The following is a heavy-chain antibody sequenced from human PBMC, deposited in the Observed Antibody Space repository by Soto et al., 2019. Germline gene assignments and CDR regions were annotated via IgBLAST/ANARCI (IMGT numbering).Heavy chain of an antibody. D-gene: IGHD6-13*01. Sequence: QVQLVQSGAEVKKPGSSVKVSCKASGGTFSSYAISWVRQAPGQGLEWMGGIIPIFGTANYAQKFQGRVTITADESTRTGDMELSSLGYEDTAVYYCARGSRVNAVGQPQGGGYYYYGMDVWGQGTTVTVSS. CDR3: ARGSRVNAVGQPQGGGYYYYGMDV. V-gene: IGHV1-69*01. CDR2: IIPIFGTA. J-gene: IGHJ6*02. CDR1: GGTFSSYA.